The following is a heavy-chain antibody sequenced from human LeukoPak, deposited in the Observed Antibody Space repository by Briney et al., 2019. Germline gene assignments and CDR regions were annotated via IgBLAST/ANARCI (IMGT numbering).Heavy chain of an antibody. CDR2: ISSSSSYI. CDR1: GFTISSYS. CDR3: AREVREVVVPAAIAYNWFDP. D-gene: IGHD2-2*01. Sequence: GGSLRLSCAASGFTISSYSMNWVRQTPGKGLEWVSSISSSSSYIYYADSVKGRFTISRDNAKNSLYLQMNSLRAEDTAVYYCAREVREVVVPAAIAYNWFDPWGQGTLVTVSS. V-gene: IGHV3-21*01. J-gene: IGHJ5*02.